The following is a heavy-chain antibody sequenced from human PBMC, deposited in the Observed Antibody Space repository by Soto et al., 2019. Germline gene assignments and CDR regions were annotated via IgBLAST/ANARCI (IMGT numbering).Heavy chain of an antibody. CDR2: IWLDGSNE. CDR3: ARPRTTVVTPLDAFDI. V-gene: IGHV3-33*01. D-gene: IGHD4-17*01. Sequence: QAQLVESGGGVVQPGRSLRLSCAASGFSFSNYGMHWVRQAPGKGLEWVALIWLDGSNENYADFVKGRVTISRDNFKNTLYLQMDNLRAEDTAVYYCARPRTTVVTPLDAFDIWGQGTMVTVSS. CDR1: GFSFSNYG. J-gene: IGHJ3*02.